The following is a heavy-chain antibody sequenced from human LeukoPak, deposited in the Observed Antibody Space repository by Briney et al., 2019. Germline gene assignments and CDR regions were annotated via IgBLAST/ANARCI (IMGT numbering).Heavy chain of an antibody. J-gene: IGHJ4*02. CDR1: RYTFTGYY. Sequence: ASVKVSCKASRYTFTGYYMNWVRQAPGQGLEWMGWINPNSGGTNYAQKFQGRVTMTRDTSISTAYMELSRLRSDDTAVYYCARIYYDSSGVFDYWGQGTLVTVSS. CDR2: INPNSGGT. CDR3: ARIYYDSSGVFDY. V-gene: IGHV1-2*02. D-gene: IGHD3-22*01.